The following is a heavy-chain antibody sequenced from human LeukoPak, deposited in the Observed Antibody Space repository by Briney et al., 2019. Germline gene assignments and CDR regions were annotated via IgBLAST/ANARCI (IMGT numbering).Heavy chain of an antibody. Sequence: SETLSLTCTVSGGSISSYYWSWIRQPPGKGLEWIGYIYYSGSTNYNPSLKSRVTISVDTSKNQFSLKLSSVTAADTAVYYCARDGGGRFGDYFDYWSQGTLVTVSS. J-gene: IGHJ4*02. V-gene: IGHV4-59*01. CDR1: GGSISSYY. CDR3: ARDGGGRFGDYFDY. D-gene: IGHD3-10*01. CDR2: IYYSGST.